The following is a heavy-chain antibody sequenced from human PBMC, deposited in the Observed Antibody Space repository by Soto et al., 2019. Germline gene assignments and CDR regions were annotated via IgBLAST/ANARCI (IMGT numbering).Heavy chain of an antibody. V-gene: IGHV1-8*01. CDR2: MNPNSGNT. CDR3: ARLSDPYIWGSYRVGAFDI. Sequence: ASVKVSCKASGYTFTSYDINWVRQATGQGLEWMGWMNPNSGNTGYAQKFQGRVTMTRNTSISTAYMELSSLRSEDTAVYYCARLSDPYIWGSYRVGAFDIWGQGTMVTVSS. J-gene: IGHJ3*02. D-gene: IGHD3-16*02. CDR1: GYTFTSYD.